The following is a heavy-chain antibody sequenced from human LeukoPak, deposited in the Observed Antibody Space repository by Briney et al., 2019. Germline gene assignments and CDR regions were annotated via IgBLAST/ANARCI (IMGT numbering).Heavy chain of an antibody. CDR2: ISAYNGNT. Sequence: ASVKVSCKASGYTFTSYGISWGRQAPGQGLEWMGWISAYNGNTNYAQKLQGRVTMTTDTSTSTAYMELRSLRSDDTAVYYCATDLIAAAGTGQDYWGQGTLVTVSS. CDR1: GYTFTSYG. J-gene: IGHJ4*02. CDR3: ATDLIAAAGTGQDY. D-gene: IGHD6-13*01. V-gene: IGHV1-18*01.